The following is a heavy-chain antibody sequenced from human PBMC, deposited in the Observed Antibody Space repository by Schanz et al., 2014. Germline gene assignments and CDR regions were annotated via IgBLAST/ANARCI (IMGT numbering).Heavy chain of an antibody. D-gene: IGHD2-2*01. CDR1: GDSISGYY. J-gene: IGHJ4*02. V-gene: IGHV4-34*01. Sequence: QVQLQESGPGLVKPSETLSLTCTVSGDSISGYYWSWIRQPPDTGLEWIGEINQSGDTNYNPSLKSRVTIPVDTSNNQFSRKLRSVPAADTAVYYCARLYCSTPGCYVSPNGFAKDYWGQGTLVTVSS. CDR3: ARLYCSTPGCYVSPNGFAKDY. CDR2: INQSGDT.